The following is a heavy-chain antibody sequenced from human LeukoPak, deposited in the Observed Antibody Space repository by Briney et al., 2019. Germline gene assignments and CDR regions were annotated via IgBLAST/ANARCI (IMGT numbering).Heavy chain of an antibody. J-gene: IGHJ3*02. V-gene: IGHV4-59*01. Sequence: SETLSLTCTVSGGSISSYYWSWIRQPPGKGLEWIGYIYYSGSTNYNPSLKSRVTISVDTSKNQFSLKLSSVTAADTAVYYCARDRSPPSVYGDYADAFDIWGQGSMVTVSS. D-gene: IGHD4-17*01. CDR2: IYYSGST. CDR3: ARDRSPPSVYGDYADAFDI. CDR1: GGSISSYY.